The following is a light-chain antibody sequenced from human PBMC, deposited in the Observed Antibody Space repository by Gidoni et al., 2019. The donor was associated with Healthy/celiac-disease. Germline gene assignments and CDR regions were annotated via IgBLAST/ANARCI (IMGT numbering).Light chain of an antibody. CDR2: DAS. V-gene: IGKV3-11*01. CDR1: QSVSSY. CDR3: QQRSNWPPLYT. J-gene: IGKJ2*01. Sequence: EIVLTQSPATLSLSPGERATLSCRASQSVSSYLAWYQQQPGQAPRLLIYDASNRATGIPARFSGSGSGTDFTLTISSLEPEDFAVYYCQQRSNWPPLYTFXXXTKLEIK.